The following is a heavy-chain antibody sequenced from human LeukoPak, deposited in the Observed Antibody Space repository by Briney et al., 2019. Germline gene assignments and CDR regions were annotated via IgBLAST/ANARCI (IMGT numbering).Heavy chain of an antibody. Sequence: GGTLRLSCAASGFTFSSYAMSWVRQAPGKGLEWVSAISGSGGSAYYADSVRGRFTISRDNSKNALYLQMSSLRAEDTAVYYCAKGAVRGWYFDYWGQGTLVSVSS. CDR3: AKGAVRGWYFDY. D-gene: IGHD3-10*01. V-gene: IGHV3-23*01. J-gene: IGHJ4*02. CDR1: GFTFSSYA. CDR2: ISGSGGSA.